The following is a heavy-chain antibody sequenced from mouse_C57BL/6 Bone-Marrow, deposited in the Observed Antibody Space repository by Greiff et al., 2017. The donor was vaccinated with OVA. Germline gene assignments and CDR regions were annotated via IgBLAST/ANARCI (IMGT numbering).Heavy chain of an antibody. D-gene: IGHD2-4*01. Sequence: QVQLQQSGPELVKPGASVKISCKASGYAFSSSWMNWVKQRPGKGLEWIGRIYPGDGDTNYNGKFKGKATLTADKSSSTAYMQLSSLTSEDSAVYCCARERDYDWFAYWGQGTLVTVSA. V-gene: IGHV1-82*01. CDR1: GYAFSSSW. J-gene: IGHJ3*01. CDR3: ARERDYDWFAY. CDR2: IYPGDGDT.